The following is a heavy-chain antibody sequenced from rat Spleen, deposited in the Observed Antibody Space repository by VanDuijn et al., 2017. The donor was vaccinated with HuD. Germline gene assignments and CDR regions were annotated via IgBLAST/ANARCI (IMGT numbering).Heavy chain of an antibody. CDR1: GFTFSDYA. CDR3: ARHYGYTHGYFDY. CDR2: IIYDGSST. Sequence: EVQLVESGGGLVQPGRSLKLSCAASGFTFSDYAMAWVRQAPKKGLEWVATIIYDGSSTYYRDSVKGRFTISRDNAKSTLYLQMDSLRSEDTATYYCARHYGYTHGYFDYWGQGVMVTVSS. V-gene: IGHV5-17*01. D-gene: IGHD1-4*01. J-gene: IGHJ2*01.